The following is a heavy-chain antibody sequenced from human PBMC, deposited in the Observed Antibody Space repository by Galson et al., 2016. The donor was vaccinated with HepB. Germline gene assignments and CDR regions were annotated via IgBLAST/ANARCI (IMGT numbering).Heavy chain of an antibody. CDR2: MSSNRRWK. D-gene: IGHD2-2*01. CDR3: ARDFRGSTIPARDFDY. J-gene: IGHJ4*02. Sequence: SLRLSCAASGISLSRNSMNWVRQAPGKGLEWVSSMSSNRRWKNSVDSVRGRFTVSSDDAKNALYLQMNSLRAEDTAVYFCARDFRGSTIPARDFDYWGQGTLVTVSS. CDR1: GISLSRNS. V-gene: IGHV3-21*01.